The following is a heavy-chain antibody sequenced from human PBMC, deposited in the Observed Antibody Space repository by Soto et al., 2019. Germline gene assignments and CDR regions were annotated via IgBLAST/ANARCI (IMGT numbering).Heavy chain of an antibody. CDR2: IYYSGST. D-gene: IGHD5-12*01. Sequence: SETLSLTCAVSSGSASSGGYYWSRIRHHPGKGLEWIGYIYYSGSTYYNPSLKSRVTRSVDTSKNQFSRELSPVTAADTAVYCYARLNRYSGHSWGEGTLVTV. CDR3: ARLNRYSGHS. J-gene: IGHJ4*02. CDR1: SGSASSGGYY. V-gene: IGHV4-31*11.